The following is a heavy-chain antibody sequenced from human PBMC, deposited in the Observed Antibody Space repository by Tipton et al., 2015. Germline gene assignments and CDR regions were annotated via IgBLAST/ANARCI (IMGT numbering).Heavy chain of an antibody. Sequence: LVQSGAEVKKPGESLKISCKGSGSSFINTWIAWVRQMPGKGLEWMGIINPDDSDTKYSPSFQGQVTISADKSISTAYLQWSSLKASDTAMYYCARQGGAFDIWGQGTMVTVSS. CDR1: GSSFINTW. J-gene: IGHJ3*02. CDR3: ARQGGAFDI. V-gene: IGHV5-51*01. CDR2: INPDDSDT.